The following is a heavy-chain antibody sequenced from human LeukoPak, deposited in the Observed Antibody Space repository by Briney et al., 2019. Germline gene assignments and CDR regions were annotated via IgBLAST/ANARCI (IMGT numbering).Heavy chain of an antibody. CDR3: AREPGQYYDILTGYYPPPNYFDY. D-gene: IGHD3-9*01. V-gene: IGHV3-30*09. CDR1: GFTFSSYA. J-gene: IGHJ4*02. CDR2: ISYDGSNK. Sequence: HPGRSLRLSCAASGFTFSSYAMHWVRQAPGKGLPWVAVISYDGSNKYYADSVKGRFAISRDNSKNTLYLQMNSLRAEDTAVYYCAREPGQYYDILTGYYPPPNYFDYWGQGTLVTVSS.